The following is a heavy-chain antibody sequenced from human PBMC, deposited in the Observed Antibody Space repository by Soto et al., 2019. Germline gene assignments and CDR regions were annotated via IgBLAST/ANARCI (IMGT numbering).Heavy chain of an antibody. V-gene: IGHV4-39*01. Sequence: QLQLQESGPGLVKPSETLSLTCNVSGTSNRRSSYYWGWVRQPPGKGLQWIASIYYSGTTYYNPSLKSRVTSSLDASETQVSLKLTSVTVADTAIYYCAKTPLYYDTTESFEYWGQGTLVTVSS. CDR1: GTSNRRSSYY. CDR3: AKTPLYYDTTESFEY. D-gene: IGHD3-22*01. J-gene: IGHJ4*02. CDR2: IYYSGTT.